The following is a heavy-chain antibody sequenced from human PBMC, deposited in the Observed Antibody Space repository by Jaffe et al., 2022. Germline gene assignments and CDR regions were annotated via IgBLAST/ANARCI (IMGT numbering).Heavy chain of an antibody. J-gene: IGHJ5*02. Sequence: EVQLLESGGGLVQPGGSLRLSCAASGFTFSSYAMSWVRQAPGKGLEWVSAISGSGGSTYYADSVKGRFTISRDNSKNTLYLQMNSLRAEDTAVYYCAKTIGYCSGGSCYFTWFDPWGQGTLVTVSS. D-gene: IGHD2-15*01. CDR1: GFTFSSYA. CDR2: ISGSGGST. CDR3: AKTIGYCSGGSCYFTWFDP. V-gene: IGHV3-23*01.